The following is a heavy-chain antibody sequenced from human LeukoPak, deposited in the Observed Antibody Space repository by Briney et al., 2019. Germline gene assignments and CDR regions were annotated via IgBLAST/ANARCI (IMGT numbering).Heavy chain of an antibody. J-gene: IGHJ6*02. CDR1: GGTFSSYA. Sequence: SVNVSCKASGGTFSSYAISWVRQAPGQGLEWMGGIIPIFGTANYAQKFQGRVTITADESTSTAYMELSSLRSEDTAVYYCAGHYDSSGYYPYYYYGMDVWGQGTTVTVSS. V-gene: IGHV1-69*13. CDR3: AGHYDSSGYYPYYYYGMDV. CDR2: IIPIFGTA. D-gene: IGHD3-22*01.